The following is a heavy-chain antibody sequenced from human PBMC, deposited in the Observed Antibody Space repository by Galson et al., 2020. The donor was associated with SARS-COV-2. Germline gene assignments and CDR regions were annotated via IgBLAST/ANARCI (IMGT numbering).Heavy chain of an antibody. J-gene: IGHJ4*02. CDR2: IHSSGNT. CDR3: ARTSSTATREYYFDY. V-gene: IGHV4-30-4*01. D-gene: IGHD3-10*01. Sequence: SQTLSLTCTVSGDSISSDDFYWSWILQTPGTGLEWIGDIHSSGNTYYNPSLMSRGTISVDTSKNQFSLRLSSVTATDTAVYFCARTSSTATREYYFDYWSQGTLVNVSS. CDR1: GDSISSDDFY.